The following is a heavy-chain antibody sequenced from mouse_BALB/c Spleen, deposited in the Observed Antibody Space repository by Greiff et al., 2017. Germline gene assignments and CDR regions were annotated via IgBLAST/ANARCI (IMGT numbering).Heavy chain of an antibody. CDR3: AKDGDYDAIDY. D-gene: IGHD2-13*01. V-gene: IGHV1-54*01. CDR1: GYAFTNYL. CDR2: INPGSGGT. Sequence: QVQLQQSGAELVRPGTSVKVSCKASGYAFTNYLIEWVKQRPGQGLEWIGVINPGSGGTNYNEKFKGKATLTADKSSSTAYMQLSSLTSDDSAVYICAKDGDYDAIDYWGEGTSVTVSS. J-gene: IGHJ4*01.